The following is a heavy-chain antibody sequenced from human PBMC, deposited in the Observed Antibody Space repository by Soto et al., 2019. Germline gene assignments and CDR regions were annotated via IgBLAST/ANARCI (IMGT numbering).Heavy chain of an antibody. D-gene: IGHD3-10*01. Sequence: ASVKVSCKAPGYTFTSYYMHWVRQAPGQGLEWMGIINPSGGSTSYAQKFQGRVTMTRDTFTSTVYMELSSLRSEDTAVYYCARDLNMLRGVFGYWGQVTLVTVSS. CDR1: GYTFTSYY. V-gene: IGHV1-46*01. J-gene: IGHJ4*02. CDR3: ARDLNMLRGVFGY. CDR2: INPSGGST.